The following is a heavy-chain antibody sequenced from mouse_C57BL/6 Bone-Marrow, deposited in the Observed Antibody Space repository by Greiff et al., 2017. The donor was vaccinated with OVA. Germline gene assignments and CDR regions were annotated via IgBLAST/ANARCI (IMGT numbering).Heavy chain of an antibody. V-gene: IGHV7-3*01. CDR1: GFTFTDYY. D-gene: IGHD2-12*01. CDR3: ALKGYYFNYAMDY. Sequence: EVKLVESGGGLVQPGGSLSLSCAASGFTFTDYYMSWVRQPPGKALEWLGFIRNKANGYTTEYSASVKGRFTISRDNSQSILYLQMNALRAEDSATYYCALKGYYFNYAMDYWGQGTSVTVSS. CDR2: IRNKANGYTT. J-gene: IGHJ4*01.